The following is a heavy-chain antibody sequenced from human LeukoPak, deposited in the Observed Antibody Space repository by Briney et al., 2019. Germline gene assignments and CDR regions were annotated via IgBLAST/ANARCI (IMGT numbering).Heavy chain of an antibody. CDR1: GGSISSYY. J-gene: IGHJ3*02. D-gene: IGHD1-7*01. CDR3: XXXXXXXXXXXXYELDAFDI. CDR2: IYYSGST. V-gene: IGHV4-59*08. Sequence: SETLSLTCTVSGGSISSYYWSWIRQPPGKGLEWIGYIYYSGSTNYNPSLKSRVTISVDTSKNQFSLKLSSVTAADTAVYYCXXXXXXXXXXXXYELDAFDIWGQGTMVTVSS.